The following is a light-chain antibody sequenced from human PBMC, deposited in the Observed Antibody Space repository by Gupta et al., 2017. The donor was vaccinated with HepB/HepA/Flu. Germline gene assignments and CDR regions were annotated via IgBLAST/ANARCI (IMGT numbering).Light chain of an antibody. V-gene: IGKV1-39*01. J-gene: IGKJ1*01. CDR3: QQSFSTPPT. CDR1: QTISKY. CDR2: TTS. Sequence: DIQMTQSPSSLSASVGDRVTITCRASQTISKYLNWYQQKPGKAPKLLIYTTSNLQSGVPSRFSGSGSGTDFTLTISSLQPGDFATYFCQQSFSTPPTFGQGTKVEIK.